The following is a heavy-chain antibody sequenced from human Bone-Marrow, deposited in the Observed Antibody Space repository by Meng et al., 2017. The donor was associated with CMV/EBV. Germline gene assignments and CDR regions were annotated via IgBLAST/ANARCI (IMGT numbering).Heavy chain of an antibody. CDR2: INPNSGGT. CDR3: ARDGEGIVVVPDAPATYNWFDP. CDR1: GYTFTGYY. D-gene: IGHD2-2*01. J-gene: IGHJ5*02. Sequence: ASVKVSCKASGYTFTGYYMHWVRQAPGQGLEWMGWINPNSGGTNYAQKFQGRVTMTRDTSTSTAYMELSRLRSDDTAVYYCARDGEGIVVVPDAPATYNWFDPWGQGTLVTVSS. V-gene: IGHV1-2*02.